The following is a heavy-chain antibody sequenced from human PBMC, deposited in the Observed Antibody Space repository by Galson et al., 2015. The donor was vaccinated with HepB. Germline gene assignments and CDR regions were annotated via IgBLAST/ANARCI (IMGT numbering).Heavy chain of an antibody. CDR3: TTGPEKSWSGDFDY. CDR2: FRSKADGGTT. J-gene: IGHJ4*02. CDR1: GFTFTDAW. D-gene: IGHD3-3*01. Sequence: SLRLSCAASGFTFTDAWMSWVRQAPGKGLEWVGRFRSKADGGTTDCAAPVKGRFTISRDDSKSMVYLQMNSLKIEDTAVYYCTTGPEKSWSGDFDYWGQGTLVTVSS. V-gene: IGHV3-15*01.